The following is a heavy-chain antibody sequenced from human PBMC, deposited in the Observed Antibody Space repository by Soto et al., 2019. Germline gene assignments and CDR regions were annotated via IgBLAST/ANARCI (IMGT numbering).Heavy chain of an antibody. J-gene: IGHJ4*02. V-gene: IGHV3-23*01. CDR3: AKGFIRDCGGDCTVDT. CDR1: GFTFSSYT. D-gene: IGHD2-21*02. CDR2: ISATGGST. Sequence: XVSLRLSCAASGFTFSSYTMSWVRQAPGKGLEWVSGISATGGSTYYADSVKGRFTFSRDNSKNTLYLQMNSLRAEDTAVYYCAKGFIRDCGGDCTVDTWGQGTLVTVSS.